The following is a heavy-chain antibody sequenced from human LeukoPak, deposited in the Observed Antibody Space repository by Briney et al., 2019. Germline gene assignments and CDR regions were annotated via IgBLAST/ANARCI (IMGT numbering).Heavy chain of an antibody. J-gene: IGHJ3*02. D-gene: IGHD6-19*01. CDR1: GFTFSSYS. V-gene: IGHV3-48*01. CDR2: ISSSSSTI. Sequence: GGSLRLSCAASGFTFSSYSMNWVRQAPGKELEWVSYISSSSSTIYYADSVKGRFTISRDNAKNSLYLQMNSLRAEDTAVYYCARDRLVHGAFDIWGQGTMVTVSS. CDR3: ARDRLVHGAFDI.